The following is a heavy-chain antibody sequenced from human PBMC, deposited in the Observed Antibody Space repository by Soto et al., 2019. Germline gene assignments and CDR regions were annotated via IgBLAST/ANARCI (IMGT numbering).Heavy chain of an antibody. D-gene: IGHD3-22*01. V-gene: IGHV3-48*03. CDR2: ISSSGSTI. Sequence: GGSLRLSCAASGFTFSSYEMNWVRQAPGKGLEWVSYISSSGSTIYYADSVKGRFTISRDNAKNSLYLQMNSLRAGDTAVYYCARERGYYYDSSGYYRDAFDIWGQGTMVTVSS. CDR1: GFTFSSYE. CDR3: ARERGYYYDSSGYYRDAFDI. J-gene: IGHJ3*02.